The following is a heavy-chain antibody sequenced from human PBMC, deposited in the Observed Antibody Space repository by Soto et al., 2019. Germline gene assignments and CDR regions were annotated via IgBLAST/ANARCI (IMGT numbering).Heavy chain of an antibody. Sequence: GGSLRLSCAASGFTFSSYGMHWVRQAPGKGLEWVAVIWYDGSNKYYADSVKGRFTISRDNSKNTLYLQMNSLRAEDTAVYYCAREYSSSRRLYYYYGMDVWGQGIMVTVSS. CDR3: AREYSSSRRLYYYYGMDV. J-gene: IGHJ6*02. V-gene: IGHV3-33*01. CDR1: GFTFSSYG. CDR2: IWYDGSNK. D-gene: IGHD6-6*01.